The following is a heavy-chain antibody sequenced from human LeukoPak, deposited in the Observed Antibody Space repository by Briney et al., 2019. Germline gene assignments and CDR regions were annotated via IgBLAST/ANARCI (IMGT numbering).Heavy chain of an antibody. CDR1: GDGFTSYW. CDR3: ARSARLYSGNRAFDF. J-gene: IGHJ4*02. CDR2: FYPDDSDT. V-gene: IGHV5-51*01. Sequence: GESLKISCKHSGDGFTSYWIGWVRQMPGKGLEWMGIFYPDDSDTRYSPSFQGHVTMSADKSINTAYLQWSNLLASDTAIYYCARSARLYSGNRAFDFWGQGTLVTVSS. D-gene: IGHD4-23*01.